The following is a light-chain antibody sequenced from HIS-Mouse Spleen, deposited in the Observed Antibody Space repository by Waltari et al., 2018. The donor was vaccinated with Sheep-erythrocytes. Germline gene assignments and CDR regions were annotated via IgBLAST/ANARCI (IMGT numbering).Light chain of an antibody. Sequence: DIQLTQSPSFLSASVGDRVTITCRDSQGISSYLAWYQQKPGKAPKLLIYAASTLQSGVPSRFSGSGSETEFTLTISSLQPEDFATYYCQQLNSYPYTFGQGTKLEI. V-gene: IGKV1-9*01. CDR3: QQLNSYPYT. J-gene: IGKJ2*01. CDR2: AAS. CDR1: QGISSY.